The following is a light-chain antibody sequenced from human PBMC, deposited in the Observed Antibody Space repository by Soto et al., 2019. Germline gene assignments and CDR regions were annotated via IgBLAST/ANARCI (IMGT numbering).Light chain of an antibody. CDR2: GAS. CDR3: QQRSAGVT. J-gene: IGKJ5*01. Sequence: EIVLTQSPGTLSLSPGERSTLSCRSSQSVSNNYLAWYQQKPGQAPRLLIYGASNRATGIPDRFSGSGSGTDFTPTISSLEPEDFAVYYCQQRSAGVTFGQGTRLEIK. CDR1: QSVSNNY. V-gene: IGKV3D-20*02.